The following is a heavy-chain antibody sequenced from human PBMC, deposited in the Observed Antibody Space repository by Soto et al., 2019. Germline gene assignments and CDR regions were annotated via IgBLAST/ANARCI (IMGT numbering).Heavy chain of an antibody. D-gene: IGHD2-15*01. V-gene: IGHV3-48*03. J-gene: IGHJ4*02. CDR1: GFTFSRFE. Sequence: PGGSLRLSCAASGFTFSRFELHWVRQAPGKGLEGISDISSSGSTAYYASSVEGRFTISRDNANNSVYLQMDSLIAEDTALYYCTRAAWCTYLSLXWGQGALVTVSX. CDR2: ISSSGSTA. CDR3: TRAAWCTYLSLX.